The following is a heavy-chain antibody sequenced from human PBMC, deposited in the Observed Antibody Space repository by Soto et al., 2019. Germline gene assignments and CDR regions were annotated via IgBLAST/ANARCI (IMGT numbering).Heavy chain of an antibody. CDR2: VYYNGFT. J-gene: IGHJ5*02. CDR3: SRQSDFLTVSNWLDP. V-gene: IGHV4-39*01. Sequence: SETLSLTCTVSGGSISSSSFYWGWIRQPPGKGLEWIASVYYNGFTYYNPSLKSRVTISVDTSKNQFSLKLSSVTAADTAVYYCSRQSDFLTVSNWLDPWGQGTLVTVSS. CDR1: GGSISSSSFY. D-gene: IGHD3-9*01.